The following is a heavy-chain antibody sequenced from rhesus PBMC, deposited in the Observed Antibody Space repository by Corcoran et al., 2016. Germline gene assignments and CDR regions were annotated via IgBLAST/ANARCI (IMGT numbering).Heavy chain of an antibody. CDR2: IYGSDGST. Sequence: QVQLQESGPGLVKPSETLSLTCAVSGGSISDSYYWSWICQPPGKGLEWIGYIYGSDGSTYYNPSLKSRVTISTDTSKNQFSLKLSSVTAADTAVYYCARPNTAGTISWFDVWGPGTPITISS. D-gene: IGHD1-1*01. CDR1: GGSISDSYY. V-gene: IGHV4-106*01. CDR3: ARPNTAGTISWFDV. J-gene: IGHJ2*01.